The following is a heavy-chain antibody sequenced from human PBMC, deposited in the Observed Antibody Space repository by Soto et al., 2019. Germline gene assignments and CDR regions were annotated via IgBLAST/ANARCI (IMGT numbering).Heavy chain of an antibody. V-gene: IGHV1-24*01. CDR2: FDPENDET. CDR3: KTAGFWRGATCLSGHNWFDP. J-gene: IGHJ5*02. Sequence: ASVKVSCKVSGYTLTEVSIHWVRQAPGKGLEWMGGFDPENDETNYAQRFQGRFTMTEDSSTDTAFMELHSLRSDDTAVYYCKTAGFWRGATCLSGHNWFDPWGQGTPVTVSS. CDR1: GYTLTEVS. D-gene: IGHD3-3*01.